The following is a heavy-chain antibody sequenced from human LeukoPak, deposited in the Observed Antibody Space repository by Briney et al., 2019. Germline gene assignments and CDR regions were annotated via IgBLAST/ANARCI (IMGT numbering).Heavy chain of an antibody. D-gene: IGHD1-26*01. CDR3: TTVGGSHYFCDY. CDR1: GFTFSSYA. CDR2: IKSKTDGGTT. Sequence: PGGSLRLSCAASGFTFSSYAMHWVRQAPGKGLEWVGRIKSKTDGGTTDYAAPVKGRFTISRDDSKNTLYLQMNSLKTEDTAVYYCTTVGGSHYFCDYWGQGTLVTVSS. J-gene: IGHJ4*02. V-gene: IGHV3-15*01.